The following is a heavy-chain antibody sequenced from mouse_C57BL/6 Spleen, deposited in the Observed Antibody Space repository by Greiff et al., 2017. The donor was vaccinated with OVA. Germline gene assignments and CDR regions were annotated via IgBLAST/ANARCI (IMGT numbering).Heavy chain of an antibody. CDR2: IDPETGGT. CDR3: TRHYYGSSFDY. D-gene: IGHD1-1*01. J-gene: IGHJ2*01. Sequence: VKLQESGAELVRPGASVTLSCKASGYTFTDYEMHWVKQTPVHGLVWIGAIDPETGGTAYNQKFKGKAILTADKSSSTAYMELRSLTSEDSAVYYCTRHYYGSSFDYWGQGTTLTVSS. CDR1: GYTFTDYE. V-gene: IGHV1-15*01.